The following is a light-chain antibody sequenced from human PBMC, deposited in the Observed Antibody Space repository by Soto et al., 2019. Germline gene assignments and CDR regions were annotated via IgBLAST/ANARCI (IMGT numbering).Light chain of an antibody. CDR3: HQYSSYSQDT. CDR1: QSISNW. CDR2: DAS. V-gene: IGKV1-5*01. Sequence: DIQMTQSPSTLSASVGDIVTITCRASQSISNWLAWYQQKPGKAPKLLIYDASSLESGVPSRFSGSGSGTEFTPTIIRLQPDDFAPFFCHQYSSYSQDTFGPGTKVEIK. J-gene: IGKJ1*01.